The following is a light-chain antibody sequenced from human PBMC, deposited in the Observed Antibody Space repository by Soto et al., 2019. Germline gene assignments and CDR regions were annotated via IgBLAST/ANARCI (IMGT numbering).Light chain of an antibody. CDR3: TSYAGTAIWV. V-gene: IGLV2-8*01. CDR1: SSDVGAYNY. Sequence: QSALTQPPSASGSPGQSVTISCTGTSSDVGAYNYVSWYQQYPGKAPKLMIYEVSKRPSGVPDRFSGSKSGKTASLTVSGLQPEDEADSYCTSYAGTAIWVFGGGTNLTVL. J-gene: IGLJ3*02. CDR2: EVS.